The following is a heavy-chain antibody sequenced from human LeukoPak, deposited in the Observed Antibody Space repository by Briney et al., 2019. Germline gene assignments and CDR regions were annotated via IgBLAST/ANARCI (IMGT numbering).Heavy chain of an antibody. CDR2: MNPNSGNT. V-gene: IGHV1-8*02. J-gene: IGHJ4*02. D-gene: IGHD2-15*01. CDR1: GYTFTSYY. CDR3: ARGLGYCSGGSCSHFDY. Sequence: ASVKVSCKASGYTFTSYYMHWVRQATGQGLEWMGWMNPNSGNTGYAQKFQGRVTMTRNTSISTAYMELSSLRSEDTAVYYCARGLGYCSGGSCSHFDYWGQGTLVIVSS.